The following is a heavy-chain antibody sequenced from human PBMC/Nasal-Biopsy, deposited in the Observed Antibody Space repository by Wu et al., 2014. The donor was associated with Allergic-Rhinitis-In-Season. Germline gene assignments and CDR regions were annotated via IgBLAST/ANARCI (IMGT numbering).Heavy chain of an antibody. CDR2: INWNGGST. D-gene: IGHD2-15*01. Sequence: LRLSCAASGFIFNKYWMNWVRQAPGKGLEWVSGINWNGGSTGYADSVKGRFTISRDNAKNSLYLQMNSLRAEDTAVYYCARTYCSGGSCYPYYYYGMDVWGQGTLVTVSS. CDR1: GFIFNKYW. V-gene: IGHV3-20*04. CDR3: ARTYCSGGSCYPYYYYGMDV. J-gene: IGHJ6*02.